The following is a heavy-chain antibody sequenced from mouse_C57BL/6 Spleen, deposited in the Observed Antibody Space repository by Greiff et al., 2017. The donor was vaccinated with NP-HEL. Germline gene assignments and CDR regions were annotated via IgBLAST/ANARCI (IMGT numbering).Heavy chain of an antibody. J-gene: IGHJ2*01. CDR3: ARKLLGPFDY. CDR2: IDPSDSYT. CDR1: GYTFTSYW. D-gene: IGHD2-1*01. V-gene: IGHV1-50*01. Sequence: QVQLQQPGAELVKPGASVKLSCKASGYTFTSYWMQWVKQRPGQGLEWIGEIDPSDSYTNYNQKFKGKATLTVDTSSSTAYMQLSSLTSEDSAVYDCARKLLGPFDYWGQGTTLTVSS.